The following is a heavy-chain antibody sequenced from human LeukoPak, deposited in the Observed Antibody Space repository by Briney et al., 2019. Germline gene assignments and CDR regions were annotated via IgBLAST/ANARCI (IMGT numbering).Heavy chain of an antibody. CDR1: GYTFTGYY. V-gene: IGHV1-2*02. J-gene: IGHJ6*03. CDR3: ARAHDYITYYYYYMDV. CDR2: INPNSGGT. Sequence: ASVKVSCKASGYTFTGYYMHWVRQAPGQGLEWMGWINPNSGGTNYAQKFQGRVTMTRDTSISTAYMELSRLRSDDTAVYYCARAHDYITYYYYYMDVWGKGTTVTVSS. D-gene: IGHD4/OR15-4a*01.